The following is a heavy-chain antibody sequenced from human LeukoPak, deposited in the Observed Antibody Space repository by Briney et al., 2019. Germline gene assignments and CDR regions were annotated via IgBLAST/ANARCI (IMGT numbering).Heavy chain of an antibody. V-gene: IGHV4-39*01. D-gene: IGHD3-9*01. J-gene: IGHJ4*02. CDR3: AGLLRYFDWLFDY. CDR1: GGSISSSSYY. CDR2: IYYSGST. Sequence: PSETLSLTCTVSGGSISSSSYYWGWIRQPPGKGLEWIGSIYYSGSTYYNPSLKSRVTISVDTSKNQFSLKLSSVTAADTAVYYCAGLLRYFDWLFDYWGQGTLVTVSS.